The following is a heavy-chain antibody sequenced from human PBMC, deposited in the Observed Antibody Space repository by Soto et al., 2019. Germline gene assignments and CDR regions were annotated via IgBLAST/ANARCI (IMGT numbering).Heavy chain of an antibody. CDR3: TTETPYYYDSSGYHDAFDI. CDR1: GFTFSNAW. Sequence: EVQLVESGGGLVKPGGSLRLSCAASGFTFSNAWMSWVRQAPGKGLEWVGRIKSKTDGGTTDYAAPVKGRFTISRDDSKNTLYLQMNSLKTEDTAVYYCTTETPYYYDSSGYHDAFDIWGQGTMFTVSS. J-gene: IGHJ3*02. D-gene: IGHD3-22*01. V-gene: IGHV3-15*01. CDR2: IKSKTDGGTT.